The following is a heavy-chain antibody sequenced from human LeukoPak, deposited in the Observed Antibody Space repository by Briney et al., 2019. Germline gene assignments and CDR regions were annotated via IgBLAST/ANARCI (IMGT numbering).Heavy chain of an antibody. CDR2: ISYDGSNK. CDR1: GFTFSSYG. J-gene: IGHJ4*02. D-gene: IGHD1-26*01. Sequence: GRSLRLSCAASGFTFSSYGMHWVRQAPGKGLEWVAVISYDGSNKYYADSVKGRFTISRDNSKNTLYLQMNSLRAEDTAVYCCAKGGEQLDYWGQGTLVTVSS. V-gene: IGHV3-30*18. CDR3: AKGGEQLDY.